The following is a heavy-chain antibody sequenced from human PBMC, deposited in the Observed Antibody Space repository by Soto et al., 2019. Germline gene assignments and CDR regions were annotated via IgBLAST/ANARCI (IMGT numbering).Heavy chain of an antibody. J-gene: IGHJ4*02. V-gene: IGHV3-30*18. CDR1: GFSFSRYA. D-gene: IGHD3-22*01. CDR3: AKTAACYYDSSGYYYLNY. CDR2: IPSDGSNE. Sequence: GGSLRLSCAASGFSFSRYAMHWVRQAPGKGLEWVALIPSDGSNEYYASSVKGRFTISRDTSKNMVNLQMSSLRVEDTAVYYCAKTAACYYDSSGYYYLNYWGQGTLVTVSS.